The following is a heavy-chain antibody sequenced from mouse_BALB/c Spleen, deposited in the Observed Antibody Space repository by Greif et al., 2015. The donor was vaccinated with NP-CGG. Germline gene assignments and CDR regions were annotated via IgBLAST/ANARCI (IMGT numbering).Heavy chain of an antibody. CDR3: TRDQAGYGSSFVGFAY. CDR2: ISSGGSYT. V-gene: IGHV5-6-4*01. Sequence: EVKLVESGGGLVKPGGSLKLSCAASGFTFSSYTMSWVRQTPEKWLEWVATISSGGSYTYYPDSVKGRFTISRDNAKSTLYLQMSSLKSEDTAMYYCTRDQAGYGSSFVGFAYWGQGTLVTVSA. CDR1: GFTFSSYT. D-gene: IGHD1-1*01. J-gene: IGHJ3*01.